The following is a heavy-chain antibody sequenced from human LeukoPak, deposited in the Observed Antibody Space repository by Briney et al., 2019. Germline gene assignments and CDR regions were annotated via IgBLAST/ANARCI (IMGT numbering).Heavy chain of an antibody. CDR2: IYYSGST. Sequence: SETLSLTCTVSGGSISSYYWSWIRQPPGKGLEWIGYIYYSGSTNYNPSLKSRVTISVDTSKNQFSLKLSSVTAADTAVYYCARVGYYYDSSGYYPRELDYWGQGTLVTVSS. J-gene: IGHJ4*02. CDR3: ARVGYYYDSSGYYPRELDY. D-gene: IGHD3-22*01. CDR1: GGSISSYY. V-gene: IGHV4-59*01.